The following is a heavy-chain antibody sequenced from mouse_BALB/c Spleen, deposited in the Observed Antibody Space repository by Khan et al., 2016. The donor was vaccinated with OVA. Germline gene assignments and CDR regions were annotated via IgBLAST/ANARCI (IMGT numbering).Heavy chain of an antibody. CDR2: TNPTNGRT. J-gene: IGHJ2*01. CDR3: ARIKKIVATYFDY. Sequence: QVQLQQPGAELVKAGASVKMSCKASGYTFTSYWMHWVKQRLGQGLEWFAETNPTNGRTYYNEKSKSKATLNEDKSSSTAYMLLSGPTFEDSAVYYCARIKKIVATYFDYWGQGTTLTVSS. V-gene: IGHV1S81*02. D-gene: IGHD1-1*01. CDR1: GYTFTSYW.